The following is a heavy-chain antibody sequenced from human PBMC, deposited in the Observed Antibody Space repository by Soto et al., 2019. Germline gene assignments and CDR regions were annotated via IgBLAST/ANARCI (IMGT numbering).Heavy chain of an antibody. Sequence: QVQLVQSGAEVKKPGSSVKVSCKASGGTFSNYAISWVRQAPGQGLEWMGGIIPIFGTANYAQKFQGRVTITADESTSTAYMELSSLRSEDTAVYYCARGKDYYYYYGMDVWGQGTTVTVSS. CDR2: IIPIFGTA. CDR1: GGTFSNYA. J-gene: IGHJ6*02. V-gene: IGHV1-69*01. CDR3: ARGKDYYYYYGMDV.